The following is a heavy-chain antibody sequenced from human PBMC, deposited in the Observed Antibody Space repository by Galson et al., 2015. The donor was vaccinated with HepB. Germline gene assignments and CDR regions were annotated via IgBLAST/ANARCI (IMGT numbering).Heavy chain of an antibody. CDR2: INPRSGTT. CDR3: ARMFDSGDSGGYLDY. CDR1: GHTFNSNY. V-gene: IGHV1-46*02. J-gene: IGHJ4*02. D-gene: IGHD2-21*01. Sequence: SVKVSCKASGHTFNSNYMHWVRQAPGQGLEWMGLINPRSGTTTYAQQFQGRVTMTRDTSANTVYMELSRLRSGDTAVYYCARMFDSGDSGGYLDYWGQGTLVTVSS.